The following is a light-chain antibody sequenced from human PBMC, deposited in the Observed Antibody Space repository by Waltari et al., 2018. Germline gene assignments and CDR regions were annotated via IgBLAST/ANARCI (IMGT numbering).Light chain of an antibody. CDR2: GAS. J-gene: IGKJ1*01. CDR1: RNVTNN. V-gene: IGKV3-15*01. CDR3: QDHTKWLWT. Sequence: ETVVTQSPAPLSLSPGERGTLSCRASRNVTNNLVWYQQKHGQAPRLLIFGASTRATETPTRFSGSGSGTEFTLTISSLQSEDFAIYYCQDHTKWLWTFGQGTKVEI.